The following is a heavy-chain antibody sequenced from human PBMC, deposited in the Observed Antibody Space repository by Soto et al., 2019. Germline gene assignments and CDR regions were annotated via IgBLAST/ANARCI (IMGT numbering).Heavy chain of an antibody. V-gene: IGHV2-5*02. CDR3: AHRLGGSSWNDGYFDF. D-gene: IGHD1-1*01. Sequence: QITLKESGPTLVEPTEALALTCSFSGFSLTTSPVGVGWFRQPPGKALEWLAVIYWDNDKRYNPSLKTRITITKDTSRNEVALTMTDMEPKDTVTYFCAHRLGGSSWNDGYFDFWGQGFLVTVS. J-gene: IGHJ4*02. CDR2: IYWDNDK. CDR1: GFSLTTSPVG.